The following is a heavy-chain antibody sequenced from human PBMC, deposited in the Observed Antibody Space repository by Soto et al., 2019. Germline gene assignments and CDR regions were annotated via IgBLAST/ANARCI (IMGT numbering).Heavy chain of an antibody. Sequence: GESLTLSCAASGFSFSGYAMSWVRRAPGKGLEWVSAISTSGGSTYYADSVKGRFTISRDSSKNTLYLQMDSLRVEDTAVYHCARQHDYWGQRILVTVSS. CDR2: ISTSGGST. CDR3: ARQHDY. D-gene: IGHD1-1*01. V-gene: IGHV3-23*01. CDR1: GFSFSGYA. J-gene: IGHJ4*02.